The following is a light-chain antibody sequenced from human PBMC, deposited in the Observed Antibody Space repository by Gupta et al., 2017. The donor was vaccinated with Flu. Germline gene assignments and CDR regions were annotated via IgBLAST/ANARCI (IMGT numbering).Light chain of an antibody. J-gene: IGKJ1*01. CDR1: QSVSSY. CDR3: QQSYSCPWT. CDR2: AAS. V-gene: IGKV1-39*01. Sequence: DIKLTQSSPSMSAAVGDRVTISCRASQSVSSYLNWYQQKPGKAPRLLISAASSRQSGVPSRFSGSGSGTEFTLTISSLQAEDFATYYCQQSYSCPWTFGQGTKVEIK.